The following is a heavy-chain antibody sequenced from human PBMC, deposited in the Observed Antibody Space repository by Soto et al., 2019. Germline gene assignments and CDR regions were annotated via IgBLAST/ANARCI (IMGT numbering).Heavy chain of an antibody. J-gene: IGHJ5*02. V-gene: IGHV1-69*02. CDR2: IIPILGIA. CDR3: AGGEGGSGSYLGFWFDP. CDR1: GGTFSSYT. Sequence: QVQLVQSGAEVKKPGSSVKVSCKASGGTFSSYTISWVRQAPGQGLEWMGRIIPILGIANYAQKFQGRVTITADKSPSTAYMELSSLRSEGTAVYYCAGGEGGSGSYLGFWFDPWGQGTLVTVSS. D-gene: IGHD3-10*01.